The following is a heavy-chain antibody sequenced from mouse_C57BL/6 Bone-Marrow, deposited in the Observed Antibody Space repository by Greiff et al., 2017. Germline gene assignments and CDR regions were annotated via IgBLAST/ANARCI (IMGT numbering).Heavy chain of an antibody. V-gene: IGHV14-4*01. CDR3: TTGATVVYFDY. Sequence: EVQLQQSGAELVRPGASVKLSCTASGFNIKDDYMHWVKQRPEQGLEWIGWIDPENGDTEYASKFQGNATITADTSSNTAYLQLSSLTSEDTAVYYCTTGATVVYFDYWGQGTTLTVSS. CDR1: GFNIKDDY. D-gene: IGHD1-1*01. CDR2: IDPENGDT. J-gene: IGHJ2*01.